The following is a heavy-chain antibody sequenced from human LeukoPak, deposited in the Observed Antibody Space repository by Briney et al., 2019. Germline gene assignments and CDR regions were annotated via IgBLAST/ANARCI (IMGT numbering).Heavy chain of an antibody. Sequence: PGGSLRLSCAASGFTFSDYCIHWVRQAPGEGLEWVAFIRYDGDITYYADSVKGRFTISRDNSKSTLYLQINSLGADDTAMYYFSKGGYGGSYHLNQNWFHPGGERTLVTLSS. J-gene: IGHJ5*02. D-gene: IGHD1-26*01. CDR2: IRYDGDIT. CDR3: SKGGYGGSYHLNQNWFHP. V-gene: IGHV3-30*02. CDR1: GFTFSDYC.